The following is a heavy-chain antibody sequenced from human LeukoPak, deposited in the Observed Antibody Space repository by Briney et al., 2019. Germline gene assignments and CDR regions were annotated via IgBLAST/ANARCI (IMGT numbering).Heavy chain of an antibody. CDR1: GYTFTGYY. V-gene: IGHV1-2*02. D-gene: IGHD6-13*01. CDR3: ARRRYSSSSTSYFDY. J-gene: IGHJ4*02. Sequence: GGSVKVSCKASGYTFTGYYMHWVRQAPGQGLEWMGWINPNSGGTNYAQKFQGRVTMTRDTSISTAYMELSRLRSDDTAVYYCARRRYSSSSTSYFDYWGQGTLVTVSS. CDR2: INPNSGGT.